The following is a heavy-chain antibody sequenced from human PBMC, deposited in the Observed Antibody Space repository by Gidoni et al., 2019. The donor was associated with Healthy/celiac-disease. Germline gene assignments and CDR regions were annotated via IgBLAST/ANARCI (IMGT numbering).Heavy chain of an antibody. Sequence: EVQLLESGGGVVQHGGALRRSGAACGVTFSSYAMSWVRQAPGKGLEWVSAISGSGGSTYYADSVKGRFTISRDNSKNTLYLQMNSLRAEDTAVYYCAKAVWLQLFFDYWGQGTLVTVSS. D-gene: IGHD5-12*01. J-gene: IGHJ4*02. CDR3: AKAVWLQLFFDY. CDR1: GVTFSSYA. CDR2: ISGSGGST. V-gene: IGHV3-23*01.